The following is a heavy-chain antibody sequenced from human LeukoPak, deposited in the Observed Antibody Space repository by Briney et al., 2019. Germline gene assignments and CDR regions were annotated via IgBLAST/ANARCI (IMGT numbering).Heavy chain of an antibody. CDR3: TTVGDYYDSSGKKYRLGHFDY. CDR2: ISSSSSYI. Sequence: GGSLRLSCAASGFTFSSYSMNWVRQAPGKGLEWVSSISSSSSYIYYAAPVKGRFTISRDDSKNTLYLQMNSLKTEDTAVYYCTTVGDYYDSSGKKYRLGHFDYWGQGTLVTVSS. J-gene: IGHJ4*02. V-gene: IGHV3-21*03. CDR1: GFTFSSYS. D-gene: IGHD3-22*01.